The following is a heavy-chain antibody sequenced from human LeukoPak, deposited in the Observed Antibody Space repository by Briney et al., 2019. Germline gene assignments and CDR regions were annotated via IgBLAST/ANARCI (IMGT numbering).Heavy chain of an antibody. J-gene: IGHJ4*02. CDR2: IYYSGTT. CDR3: ARYVVVTAKYYFDY. V-gene: IGHV4-39*01. Sequence: SETLSLTCTVSGDSIASSGYYWSWVRQPPGKGLGWIATIYYSGTTYYNAPLKSRVTISVDTSKNQFSLKLSSVTAADTAVYYCARYVVVTAKYYFDYWGQGTLVTVSS. CDR1: GDSIASSGYY. D-gene: IGHD2-21*02.